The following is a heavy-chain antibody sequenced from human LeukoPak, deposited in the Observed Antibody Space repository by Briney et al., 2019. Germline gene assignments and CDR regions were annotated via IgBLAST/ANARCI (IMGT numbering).Heavy chain of an antibody. CDR1: GFTFSSYG. Sequence: GGSPRLSCAASGFTFSSYGMSWVRQAPGKGLEWVSAISGSGGSTYYADSVKGRFTISRDNSKNTLYLQMNSLRAEDTAVYYCAKGPTTIKYGSGSFLDYWGQGTLVTVSS. CDR2: ISGSGGST. J-gene: IGHJ4*02. V-gene: IGHV3-23*01. CDR3: AKGPTTIKYGSGSFLDY. D-gene: IGHD3-10*01.